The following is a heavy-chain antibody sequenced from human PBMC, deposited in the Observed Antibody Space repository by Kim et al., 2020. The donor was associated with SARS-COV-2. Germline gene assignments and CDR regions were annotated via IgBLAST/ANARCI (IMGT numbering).Heavy chain of an antibody. CDR3: AKVPLVVVPAAVTTPSYYFDS. J-gene: IGHJ4*02. CDR2: ISDSGATT. V-gene: IGHV3-23*01. CDR1: GFNFRYYA. Sequence: GGSLRLSCAASGFNFRYYAMSWVRQAPGKGLEWVSGISDSGATTNYADSVKGRFTVSRDSGQNTLYLQMNSLRVEDTALYYCAKVPLVVVPAAVTTPSYYFDSWGQGTRVTVSS. D-gene: IGHD2-15*01.